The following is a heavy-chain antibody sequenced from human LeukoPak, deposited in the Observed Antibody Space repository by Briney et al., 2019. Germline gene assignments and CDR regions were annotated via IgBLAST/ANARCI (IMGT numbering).Heavy chain of an antibody. CDR3: ARRSAARDAFDI. Sequence: GGSLRLSCAASGFTFDDYGMSWVRQAPGKGLEWVSRIKSDGSSTTYADSVKGRFTISRDNAKNTLYLQMNSLRAEDTAVYYCARRSAARDAFDIWGQGTMVTVSS. J-gene: IGHJ3*02. CDR2: IKSDGSST. V-gene: IGHV3-74*03. D-gene: IGHD6-6*01. CDR1: GFTFDDYG.